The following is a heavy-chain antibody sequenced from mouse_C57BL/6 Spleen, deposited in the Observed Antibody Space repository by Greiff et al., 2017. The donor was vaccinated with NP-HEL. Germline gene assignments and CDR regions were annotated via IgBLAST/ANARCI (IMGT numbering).Heavy chain of an antibody. CDR3: ARYWDGDYFDY. CDR2: IHPNSGST. D-gene: IGHD4-1*01. J-gene: IGHJ2*01. V-gene: IGHV1-64*01. CDR1: GYTFTSYW. Sequence: QVQLQQSGAELVKPGASVKLSCKASGYTFTSYWMHWVTQRPGPGLEWIGMIHPNSGSTNYNEKFKSKATLTVDKSSSTAYMQLSSLTSEDSAVYYCARYWDGDYFDYWGQGTTLTVSS.